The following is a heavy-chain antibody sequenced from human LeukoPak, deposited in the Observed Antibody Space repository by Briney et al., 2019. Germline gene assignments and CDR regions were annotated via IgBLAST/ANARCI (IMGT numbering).Heavy chain of an antibody. CDR1: GFTFSSYG. J-gene: IGHJ4*02. V-gene: IGHV3-33*01. CDR2: IWYDGSNK. D-gene: IGHD3-10*01. CDR3: ARDYGLGHYGSGSYYNEICFDY. Sequence: GGSLRLSCAASGFTFSSYGMHWVRQAPGKGLEWVAVIWYDGSNKYYADSVKGRFTISRDNSKNTLYLQMNSLRAEDTAVYYCARDYGLGHYGSGSYYNEICFDYWGQGTLVTVSS.